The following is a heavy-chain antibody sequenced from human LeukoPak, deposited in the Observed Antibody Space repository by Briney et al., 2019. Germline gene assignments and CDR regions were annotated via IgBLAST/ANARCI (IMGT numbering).Heavy chain of an antibody. CDR3: AKAGDSSGYYFRPEYFQH. D-gene: IGHD3-22*01. J-gene: IGHJ1*01. Sequence: GGSLRLSCGASGFTFNNYAMSWVRQTPGKGLEWVAATVGGGPDTYHADSVKGRFTVSRDDSRSTLFLQMNSLRVEDTAVYYCAKAGDSSGYYFRPEYFQHWGQGTLVTVSS. V-gene: IGHV3-23*01. CDR1: GFTFNNYA. CDR2: TVGGGPDT.